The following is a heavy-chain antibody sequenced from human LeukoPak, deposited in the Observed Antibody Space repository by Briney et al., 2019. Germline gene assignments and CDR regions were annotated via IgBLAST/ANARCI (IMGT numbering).Heavy chain of an antibody. D-gene: IGHD3-10*01. V-gene: IGHV3-23*01. CDR1: GFSFSNYA. J-gene: IGHJ4*02. CDR2: ISGSGVTT. Sequence: GGSLRLSCAASGFSFSNYAMSWVRQAPGKGLEWVSAISGSGVTTYYADSVKGRFTISRDNSKNTLYLQMNSLRAEDTALYYCAKDRDYYLVGFFDYWGQGTLVTVFS. CDR3: AKDRDYYLVGFFDY.